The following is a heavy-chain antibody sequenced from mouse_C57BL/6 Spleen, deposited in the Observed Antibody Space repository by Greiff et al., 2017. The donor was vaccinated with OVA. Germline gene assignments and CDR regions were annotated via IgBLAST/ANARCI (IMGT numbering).Heavy chain of an antibody. CDR3: ARGDYDRTWFAY. J-gene: IGHJ3*01. CDR1: GYTFTSYW. CDR2: IDPSDSET. D-gene: IGHD2-4*01. Sequence: QVQLQQSGAELVRPGSSVKLSCKASGYTFTSYWMHWVKQRPIQGLEWIGNIDPSDSETHYNQKFKDKATLTVDKSSSTAYMQLSSLTSEDSAVYYCARGDYDRTWFAYWGQGTLVTVSA. V-gene: IGHV1-52*01.